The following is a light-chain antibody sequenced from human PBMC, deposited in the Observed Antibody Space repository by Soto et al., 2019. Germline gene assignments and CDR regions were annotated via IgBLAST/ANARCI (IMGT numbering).Light chain of an antibody. CDR1: QIGSGNY. J-gene: IGKJ1*01. CDR2: ATS. CDR3: QHFGYPQWT. Sequence: LVLTQSPGTLSLSPGETASLSCRASQIGSGNYLSWYQQKPGQAPRLLIYATSTRAPGIPDRFSGSGSATDFTLTINRLETEDSAVYFCQHFGYPQWTFGRGTKVDI. V-gene: IGKV3-20*01.